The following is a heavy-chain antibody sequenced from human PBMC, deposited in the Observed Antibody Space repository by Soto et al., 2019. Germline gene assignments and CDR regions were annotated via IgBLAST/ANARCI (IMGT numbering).Heavy chain of an antibody. Sequence: SETLSLTCTVSGTTLSSGGFHWSWVRQHPEKGLEWIGYVSYTGTTNYNPSLGSRVSMSADTSKKQFSLTLSSVTAADSAVYYCAREGAYCGLDCYFYYWGQGIQVTVSS. V-gene: IGHV4-31*03. J-gene: IGHJ4*02. CDR2: VSYTGTT. CDR1: GTTLSSGGFH. D-gene: IGHD2-21*02. CDR3: AREGAYCGLDCYFYY.